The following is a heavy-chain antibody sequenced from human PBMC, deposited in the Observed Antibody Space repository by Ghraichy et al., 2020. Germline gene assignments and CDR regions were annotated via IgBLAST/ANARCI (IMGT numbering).Heavy chain of an antibody. Sequence: GGSLRLSCAASGFTFSASTIHWVRQASGKGLEWVGRIKSKANSYATVYAASLKGRFTISRDDSKNTAYLQMNSLKTEDTAVYYCTRPEYYSDSSDVYWGQGTLATVSS. J-gene: IGHJ4*02. CDR2: IKSKANSYAT. V-gene: IGHV3-73*01. CDR1: GFTFSAST. D-gene: IGHD3-22*01. CDR3: TRPEYYSDSSDVY.